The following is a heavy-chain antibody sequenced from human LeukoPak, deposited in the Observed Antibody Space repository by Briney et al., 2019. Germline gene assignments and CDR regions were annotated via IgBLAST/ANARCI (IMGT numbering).Heavy chain of an antibody. J-gene: IGHJ6*03. V-gene: IGHV3-23*01. Sequence: GGSLRLSCAASGFTFSSYGMSWVRQAPGKGLEWVSAISGSGGSTYYADSVKGRFTISRDNSKNTLYLQMNSLRAEDTAVYYCARNYDFWSGEDYYYMDVWGKGTTVTVSS. CDR2: ISGSGGST. CDR3: ARNYDFWSGEDYYYMDV. D-gene: IGHD3-3*01. CDR1: GFTFSSYG.